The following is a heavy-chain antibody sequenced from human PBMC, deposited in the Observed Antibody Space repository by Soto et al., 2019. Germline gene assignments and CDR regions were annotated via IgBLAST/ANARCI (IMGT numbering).Heavy chain of an antibody. CDR2: ISSGGDTV. D-gene: IGHD2-2*01. CDR1: RFTFSTYE. CDR3: VRYCSSTLCNGVATRTFDY. V-gene: IGHV3-48*03. J-gene: IGHJ4*02. Sequence: SCAASRFTFSTYEMHWLRQAPGKGLEWVSYISSGGDTVHYADSVKGRFTISRDNTRNSLYLQMNSLRDEDTALYYCVRYCSSTLCNGVATRTFDYWGQGTLVTVSS.